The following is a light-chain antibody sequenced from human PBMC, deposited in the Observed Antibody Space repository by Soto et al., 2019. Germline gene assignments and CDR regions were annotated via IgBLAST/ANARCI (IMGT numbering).Light chain of an antibody. J-gene: IGKJ1*01. Sequence: EIVMTQSPATLSVSPGERSTLSCRASETVSSNLAWYQQKLGQXPRXXIYGASTRATGIPARFSGSGSGTEFTLTISSLQSEDCEVYYGQHYNSYSEAFGQGTKVDIK. CDR1: ETVSSN. CDR3: QHYNSYSEA. V-gene: IGKV3-15*01. CDR2: GAS.